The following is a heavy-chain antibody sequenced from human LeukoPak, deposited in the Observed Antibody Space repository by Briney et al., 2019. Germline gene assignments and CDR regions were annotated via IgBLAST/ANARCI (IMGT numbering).Heavy chain of an antibody. D-gene: IGHD2-8*01. CDR3: ASDCGPIGVCYTSEFDY. V-gene: IGHV1-18*01. J-gene: IGHJ4*02. CDR1: GCTFTNYE. CDR2: KRPYNGNT. Sequence: AAVTDSCKVCGCTFTNYEIHGVGQAPGRGLEWIGSKRPYNGNTNYAQKLQGRVTMTTDTSTSTAYMELRSLRSDDTAVYCCASDCGPIGVCYTSEFDYWGKGTLVTVSS.